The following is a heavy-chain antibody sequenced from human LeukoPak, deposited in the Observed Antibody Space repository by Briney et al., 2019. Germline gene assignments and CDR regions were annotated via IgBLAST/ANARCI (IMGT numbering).Heavy chain of an antibody. J-gene: IGHJ4*02. CDR2: ITDSGGST. CDR3: AKDKGGSGYYPVDY. Sequence: GGSLRLSCAASGFTFSSYAMNWVRQAPGKGLEWVSTITDSGGSTYYADSVQGRLTISRDNSKNTLYLQMNSLSADDSALYYCAKDKGGSGYYPVDYWGQGTLVTVSS. V-gene: IGHV3-23*01. D-gene: IGHD3-22*01. CDR1: GFTFSSYA.